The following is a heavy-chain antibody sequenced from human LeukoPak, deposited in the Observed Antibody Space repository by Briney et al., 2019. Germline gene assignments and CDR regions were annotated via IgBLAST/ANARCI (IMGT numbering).Heavy chain of an antibody. CDR3: ARRGLDSSANYFDY. CDR2: INHSGST. Sequence: SETLSLTCAVYGGSFSGYYWSWIRQPPGKGLEWIGEINHSGSTNYNPSLKSRVTISVDTSKNQFSLKLSSVTAADTAVYYCARRGLDSSANYFDYWGQGTLVTVSS. CDR1: GGSFSGYY. V-gene: IGHV4-34*01. J-gene: IGHJ4*02. D-gene: IGHD3-22*01.